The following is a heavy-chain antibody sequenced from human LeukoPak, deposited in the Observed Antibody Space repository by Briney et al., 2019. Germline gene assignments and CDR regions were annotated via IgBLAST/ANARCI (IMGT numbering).Heavy chain of an antibody. D-gene: IGHD4/OR15-4a*01. J-gene: IGHJ4*02. CDR3: ARRAGAYSHPYDY. CDR2: INPNSGGT. Sequence: ASVKVSCKASGYTFTGYYMHWVRQAPGQGLEWMGWINPNSGGTNYAQKFQGRVTMTRDTSISTSYMELSRLRSDDTAVYYCARRAGAYSHPYDYWGQGTLVTVSS. V-gene: IGHV1-2*02. CDR1: GYTFTGYY.